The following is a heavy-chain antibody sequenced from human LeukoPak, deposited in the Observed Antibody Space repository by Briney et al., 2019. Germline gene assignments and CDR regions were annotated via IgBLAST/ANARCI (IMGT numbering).Heavy chain of an antibody. V-gene: IGHV3-30*04. CDR2: ISYDGSNK. CDR1: GFTFSSYA. J-gene: IGHJ6*03. Sequence: PGGSLRLSCAASGFTFSSYAMHWVRQAPGKGLEWVAVISYDGSNKYYADSVKGRFTISRDNAKNSLYLQMNSLRAEDTAVYYCAREVGAPYYYYYYMDVWGKGTTVTISS. CDR3: AREVGAPYYYYYYMDV. D-gene: IGHD1-26*01.